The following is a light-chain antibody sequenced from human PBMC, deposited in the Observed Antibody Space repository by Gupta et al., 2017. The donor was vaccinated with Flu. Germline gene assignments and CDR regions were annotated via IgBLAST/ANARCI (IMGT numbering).Light chain of an antibody. CDR1: QGIRDY. J-gene: IGKJ1*01. CDR3: LQQFSYPWT. CDR2: ATY. Sequence: DIQMTQSPSSLSASVGDTVTITCRASQGIRDYLGWYQQKPGRAPKLLISATYNLQSGVPSRFSGTAAGTEFTLTISSLQAEDLATYYCLQQFSYPWTFGQGTKVDIK. V-gene: IGKV1-17*01.